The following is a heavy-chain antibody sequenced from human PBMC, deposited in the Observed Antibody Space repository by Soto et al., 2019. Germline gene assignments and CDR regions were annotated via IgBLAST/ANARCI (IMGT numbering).Heavy chain of an antibody. CDR2: ISGSGAST. J-gene: IGHJ4*02. CDR3: AKMGCSRTSCPRAFDY. V-gene: IGHV3-23*01. D-gene: IGHD2-2*01. Sequence: GGSLRLSCAASGFTLSSYAMSWVRQAPGKGLEWVSVISGSGASTHYADSAKGRFTISRDNSKNTLYLQMNSLRAEDPSLYYCAKMGCSRTSCPRAFDYWRQGTLVTVSS. CDR1: GFTLSSYA.